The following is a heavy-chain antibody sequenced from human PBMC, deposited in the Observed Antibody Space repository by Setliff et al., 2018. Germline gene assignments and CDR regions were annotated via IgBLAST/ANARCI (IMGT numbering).Heavy chain of an antibody. Sequence: ASVKVSCKASGYSFSSNAFHWVRQAPGQTLEWMGWIHAGSSNTLYSQRFQDRITISRDTSATTVHMELSSPRSDDTAVYYCARMSTSGPHYDYWGQGTQVTVSS. J-gene: IGHJ4*02. CDR2: IHAGSSNT. D-gene: IGHD2-8*02. CDR3: ARMSTSGPHYDY. V-gene: IGHV1-3*01. CDR1: GYSFSSNA.